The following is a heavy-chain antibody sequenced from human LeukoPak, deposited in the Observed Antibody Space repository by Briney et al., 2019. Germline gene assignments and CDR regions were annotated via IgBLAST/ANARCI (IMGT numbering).Heavy chain of an antibody. J-gene: IGHJ3*02. CDR3: ARLTVTTKDAFDI. CDR1: GFTFSSSE. Sequence: GGSLRLSCAASGFTFSSSEMNCVRQAPGKGLEWVSYIGSSDTTVHYADSVEGRFTISRDNAKNSLYLQMNSLRAEDTAIYYCARLTVTTKDAFDIWGQGTMVIVSS. D-gene: IGHD4-17*01. V-gene: IGHV3-48*03. CDR2: IGSSDTTV.